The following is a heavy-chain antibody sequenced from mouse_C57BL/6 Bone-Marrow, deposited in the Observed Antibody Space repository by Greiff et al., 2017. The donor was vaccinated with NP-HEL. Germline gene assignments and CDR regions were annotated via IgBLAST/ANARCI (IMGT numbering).Heavy chain of an antibody. CDR3: VRPVVPFAY. CDR1: GFTFSSYG. D-gene: IGHD1-1*01. V-gene: IGHV5-6*01. CDR2: ISRGGGYT. J-gene: IGHJ3*01. Sequence: VQLQQSGAVLVKPGGSLKLSCAASGFTFSSYGMSWVRQTPDKSLEWVATISRGGGYTCYPDSVKGRFTFSSDNAKNTQYLQMSSLKSEDTAMYYFVRPVVPFAYWGQGTLVTVSA.